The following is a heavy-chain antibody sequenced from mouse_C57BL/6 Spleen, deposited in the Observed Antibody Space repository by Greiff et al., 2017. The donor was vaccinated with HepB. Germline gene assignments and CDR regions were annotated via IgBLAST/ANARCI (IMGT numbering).Heavy chain of an antibody. D-gene: IGHD1-1*01. CDR3: TRRATVVAPYWYFDV. Sequence: QVQLQQSGAELVRPGASVTLSCKASGYTFTDYEMHWVKQTPVHGLEWIGAIDPETGGTAYNQKFKGKAILTADKSSSTAYMELRSLTSEDSAVYYRTRRATVVAPYWYFDVWGTGTTVTVSS. CDR2: IDPETGGT. V-gene: IGHV1-15*01. CDR1: GYTFTDYE. J-gene: IGHJ1*03.